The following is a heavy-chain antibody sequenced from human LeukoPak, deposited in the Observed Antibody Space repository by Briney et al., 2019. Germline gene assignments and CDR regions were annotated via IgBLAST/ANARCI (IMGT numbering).Heavy chain of an antibody. J-gene: IGHJ4*02. CDR3: ARAEVNYDSSGSPPFDY. CDR2: ISGSGGST. D-gene: IGHD3-22*01. V-gene: IGHV3-23*01. CDR1: GFTFSSYA. Sequence: PGGSLRLSCAASGFTFSSYAMSWVRQAPGKGLEWVSAISGSGGSTYYADSVKGRFTISRDNSKNTLYLQMNSLRAEDTAVYYCARAEVNYDSSGSPPFDYWGQGTLVTVSS.